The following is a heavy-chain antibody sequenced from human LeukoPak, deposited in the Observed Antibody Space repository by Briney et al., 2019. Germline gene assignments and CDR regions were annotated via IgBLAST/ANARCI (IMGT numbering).Heavy chain of an antibody. D-gene: IGHD5-24*01. CDR1: GFTFSSFA. V-gene: IGHV3-23*01. CDR2: VSGSGGST. CDR3: AKVGGSHVEMATIGYFDY. J-gene: IGHJ4*02. Sequence: GGSLRLSCAASGFTFSSFAMSWVRQAPGKGLEWVSAVSGSGGSTYYADSVKGRFTISRDNSKNTLYLQMNSLRAEDTAVYYCAKVGGSHVEMATIGYFDYWGQGTLVTVSS.